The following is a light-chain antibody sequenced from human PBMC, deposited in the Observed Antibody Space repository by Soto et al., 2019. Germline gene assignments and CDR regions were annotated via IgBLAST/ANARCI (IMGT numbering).Light chain of an antibody. CDR2: GAS. CDR3: QQYGSSPFT. J-gene: IGKJ4*01. V-gene: IGKV3-20*01. Sequence: EIVLTQSPGTLSLSPGERATLSCRASQSVSSSYLAWYQQKPGQAPRLLIYGASSRATGIPDRFSGSGSGTDCTLTISRLEPEDFAVYYCQQYGSSPFTVGGGTKVEIK. CDR1: QSVSSSY.